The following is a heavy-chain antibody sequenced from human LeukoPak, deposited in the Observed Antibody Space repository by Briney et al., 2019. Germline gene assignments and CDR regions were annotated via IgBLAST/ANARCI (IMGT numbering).Heavy chain of an antibody. Sequence: SETLSLTCTVSGGSISSSSYYWGWIRQPPGKGLEWLGSIYYSGSTYYNPSLKSRVTMSVDTSKNQFSLKLSSVTAADTAVYYCARHTSYYYDYYIDVWGKGTTVTISS. CDR1: GGSISSSSYY. CDR2: IYYSGST. V-gene: IGHV4-39*01. J-gene: IGHJ6*03. D-gene: IGHD2/OR15-2a*01. CDR3: ARHTSYYYDYYIDV.